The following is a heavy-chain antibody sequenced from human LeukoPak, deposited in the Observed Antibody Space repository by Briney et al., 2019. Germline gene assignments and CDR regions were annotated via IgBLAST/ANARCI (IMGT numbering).Heavy chain of an antibody. V-gene: IGHV3-7*04. CDR3: ARGSYGSGSFY. J-gene: IGHJ4*02. CDR2: IKQDGSEK. CDR1: GFTFSSYW. Sequence: GGSLRLSCAASGFTFSSYWMSWVRQAPGKGLEWVANIKQDGSEKYYVDSVKGRFTISRDNSKNTLYLQMNSLRAEDTAVYYCARGSYGSGSFYWGQGTLVTVSS. D-gene: IGHD3-10*01.